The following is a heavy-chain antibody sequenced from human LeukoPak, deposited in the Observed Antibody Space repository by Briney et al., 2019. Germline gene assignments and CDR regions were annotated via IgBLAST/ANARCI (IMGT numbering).Heavy chain of an antibody. V-gene: IGHV3-74*01. CDR1: GFTFSNYW. D-gene: IGHD6-6*01. CDR3: ARTAYSTSSLGF. Sequence: GGSLRLSCAASGFTFSNYWMHWVRQAPGKGLVWVSRINSDGSITNYADSVKGRFTVSRDNAKNTLYLQMNGLGAKDTAVYYCARTAYSTSSLGFWGQGTLVTVSS. J-gene: IGHJ4*02. CDR2: INSDGSIT.